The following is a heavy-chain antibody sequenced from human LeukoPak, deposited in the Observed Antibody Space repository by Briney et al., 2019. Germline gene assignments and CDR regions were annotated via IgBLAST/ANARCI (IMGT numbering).Heavy chain of an antibody. CDR2: INPNSGGT. J-gene: IGHJ4*02. V-gene: IGHV1-2*02. CDR1: GYTFTGYY. CDR3: ARGPYRIVVVPAAITSFDY. D-gene: IGHD2-2*01. Sequence: AASVKVSCKASGYTFTGYYMHWVRQAPGQGLEWMGWINPNSGGTNYAQKFQGRVTMTRDTSISTAYMELSRLRSDDTAVYYCARGPYRIVVVPAAITSFDYWGQGTLVTVSS.